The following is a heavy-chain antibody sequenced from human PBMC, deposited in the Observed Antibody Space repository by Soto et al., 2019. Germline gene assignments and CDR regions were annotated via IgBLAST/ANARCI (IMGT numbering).Heavy chain of an antibody. V-gene: IGHV1-69*13. J-gene: IGHJ6*02. CDR3: AKKAPRGYSGYDFSYYYYYGMDV. Sequence: SVKVSCKASGGTFSSYAISWVRQAPGQGLEWMGGIIPIFGTANYAQKFQGRVTITADESTSTAYMELSSLRSEDTAVYYCAKKAPRGYSGYDFSYYYYYGMDVWGQGTTVTV. CDR2: IIPIFGTA. CDR1: GGTFSSYA. D-gene: IGHD5-12*01.